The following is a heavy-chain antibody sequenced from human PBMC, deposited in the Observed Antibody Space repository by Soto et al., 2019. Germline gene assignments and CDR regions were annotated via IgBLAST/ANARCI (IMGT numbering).Heavy chain of an antibody. CDR3: ARGLAGTMMRLNCFGP. J-gene: IGHJ5*02. CDR1: GGSIIRSDTYY. D-gene: IGHD1-7*01. CDR2: VYYSGIT. Sequence: PSETLSLTCTVSGGSIIRSDTYYWGWIRQPPGKGLEWIGSVYYSGITYYNPSLGSRVTMSVDTSSNQFSLKLNSLTAADTAVYYCARGLAGTMMRLNCFGPWGQGTLVTVSS. V-gene: IGHV4-39*01.